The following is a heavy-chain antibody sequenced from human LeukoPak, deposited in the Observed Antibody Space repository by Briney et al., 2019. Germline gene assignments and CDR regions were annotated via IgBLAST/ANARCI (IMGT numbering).Heavy chain of an antibody. CDR1: GGTFSSYA. D-gene: IGHD3-10*01. CDR2: IIPILGIA. Sequence: ASVKFSCKASGGTFSSYAISWVRQAPGQGLEWRGRIIPILGIANYAQKFHGRVTITSDKSTPTAYMELSSRRCEDPAVYCCAGPGGGAAFDIWGQGTMVTVSS. J-gene: IGHJ3*02. V-gene: IGHV1-69*04. CDR3: AGPGGGAAFDI.